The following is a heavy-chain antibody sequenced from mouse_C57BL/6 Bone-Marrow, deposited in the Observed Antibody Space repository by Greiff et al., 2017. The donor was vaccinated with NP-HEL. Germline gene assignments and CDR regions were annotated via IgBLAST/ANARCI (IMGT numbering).Heavy chain of an antibody. D-gene: IGHD1-1*01. CDR3: ARDVTVVATDYAMDY. CDR2: ISDGGSYT. Sequence: EVKLMESGGGLVKPGGSLKLSCAASGFTFSSYAMSWVRQTPEKRLEWVATISDGGSYTYYTDNVKGRFTISRDNAKNNLYLQMSHLKSEDTAMYYCARDVTVVATDYAMDYWGQGTSVTVSS. J-gene: IGHJ4*01. CDR1: GFTFSSYA. V-gene: IGHV5-4*01.